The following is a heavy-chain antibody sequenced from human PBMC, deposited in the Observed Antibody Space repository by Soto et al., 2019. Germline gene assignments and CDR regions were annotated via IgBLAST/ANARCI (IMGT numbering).Heavy chain of an antibody. Sequence: QVQLVQSGAEVKKPGASMKVSCKTSGYTFTNYGITWVRQAPGQGLEWMGWISLYNGYTNFAQRLQGRVTMTTDTSTSTAYMELGSLRSNDTAVYYCGRVSVDIVATNGHYYYGMDVWGQGTTVTVSS. CDR1: GYTFTNYG. CDR2: ISLYNGYT. J-gene: IGHJ6*02. D-gene: IGHD5-12*01. CDR3: GRVSVDIVATNGHYYYGMDV. V-gene: IGHV1-18*01.